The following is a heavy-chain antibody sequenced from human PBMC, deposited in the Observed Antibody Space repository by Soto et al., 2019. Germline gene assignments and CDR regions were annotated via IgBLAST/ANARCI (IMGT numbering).Heavy chain of an antibody. V-gene: IGHV3-23*01. CDR2: ISDSGERT. Sequence: PGGSLRLSCAASGFTFSSYATTWVRQAPGKGPEWVAGISDSGERTYYADSVKGRFTISRDNSKNTVFLQMSSLRAEDTAVYYCAKDRTTMIVVVHDSWGQGTLVTVSS. CDR3: AKDRTTMIVVVHDS. J-gene: IGHJ4*02. CDR1: GFTFSSYA. D-gene: IGHD3-22*01.